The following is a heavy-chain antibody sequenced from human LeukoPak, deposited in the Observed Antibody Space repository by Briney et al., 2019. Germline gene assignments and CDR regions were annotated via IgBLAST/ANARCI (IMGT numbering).Heavy chain of an antibody. D-gene: IGHD4-17*01. CDR1: GGSISSYY. J-gene: IGHJ5*02. CDR3: ARGYGDFNWFDP. CDR2: IYYTGST. V-gene: IGHV4-59*01. Sequence: PSETLSLTFTVSGGSISSYYWSWIRQPPGKGLEWIGYIYYTGSTNYNPSLKSRVTISVDTSKNQFSLKLSSVTAADTAVYYCARGYGDFNWFDPWGQGTLVTVSS.